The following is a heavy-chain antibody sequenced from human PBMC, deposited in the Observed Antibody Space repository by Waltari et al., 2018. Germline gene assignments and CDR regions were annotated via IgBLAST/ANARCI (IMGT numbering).Heavy chain of an antibody. CDR2: IIPIFGTA. J-gene: IGHJ4*02. V-gene: IGHV1-69*13. D-gene: IGHD3-10*01. CDR3: ATHLRGHGPEGPDY. Sequence: QVQLVQSGAEVKKPGSSVKVSCKASGGTFSSYAISWVRQAPGQGLECMGVIIPIFGTANYAQKFQGRFTITADESTSTAYMELSSLRSEDTAVYYCATHLRGHGPEGPDYWGQGTLVTVSS. CDR1: GGTFSSYA.